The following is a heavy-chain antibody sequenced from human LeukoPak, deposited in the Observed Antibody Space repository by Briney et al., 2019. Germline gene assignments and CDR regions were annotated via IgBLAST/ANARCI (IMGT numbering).Heavy chain of an antibody. CDR1: GYIFNNYG. Sequence: GASVKVSCKASGYIFNNYGISWVRQAPGQGLEWMGWISAFNGNTHYAQNVQGRVTMTTDTSTSTAYMELRGLRSDDTAVYYCARDRAKWELVPFDYWGQGTLVTVSS. V-gene: IGHV1-18*01. D-gene: IGHD1-26*01. CDR3: ARDRAKWELVPFDY. CDR2: ISAFNGNT. J-gene: IGHJ4*02.